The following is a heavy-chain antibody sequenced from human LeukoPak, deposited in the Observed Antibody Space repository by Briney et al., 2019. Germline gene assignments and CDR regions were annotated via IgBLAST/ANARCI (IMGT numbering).Heavy chain of an antibody. V-gene: IGHV3-15*01. D-gene: IGHD6-13*01. J-gene: IGHJ4*02. Sequence: GGSLRLSCAASGFTFSSYWMSWVRQAPGKGLEWVGRIKSKTDGGTTDYAAPVKGRFTISRDDSKNTLYLQMNSLKTEDTAVYYCTTARPYSSSWFVYWGQGTLVTVSS. CDR1: GFTFSSYW. CDR2: IKSKTDGGTT. CDR3: TTARPYSSSWFVY.